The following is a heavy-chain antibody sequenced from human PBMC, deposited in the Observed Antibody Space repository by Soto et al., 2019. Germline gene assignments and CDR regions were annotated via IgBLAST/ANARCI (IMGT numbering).Heavy chain of an antibody. Sequence: SVKVSCKASGGTFSSYAISWVRQAPGQGLEWMGGIIPIFGTANYAQKFQGRVTITADESTSTAYMELSSLRSEDTAVYYCARGGYCSSTSCPPQDYYYYGMDVWGQGTTVTVSS. D-gene: IGHD2-2*01. CDR3: ARGGYCSSTSCPPQDYYYYGMDV. CDR1: GGTFSSYA. CDR2: IIPIFGTA. V-gene: IGHV1-69*13. J-gene: IGHJ6*02.